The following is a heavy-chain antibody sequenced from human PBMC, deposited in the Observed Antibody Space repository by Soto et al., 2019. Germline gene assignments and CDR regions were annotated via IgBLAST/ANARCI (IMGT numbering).Heavy chain of an antibody. CDR2: ISGGSSVT. V-gene: IGHV3-23*01. J-gene: IGHJ4*02. Sequence: PGGSLRLSCAASGFTFSDYAMTWVRQAPGKGLEWVSTISGGSSVTYYGDSVKGRFTISRDHAKKTLFLQLNRLGAEDTATYYCPNDLSKNYYYPFDFWGQGTQVTVSS. D-gene: IGHD3-10*01. CDR1: GFTFSDYA. CDR3: PNDLSKNYYYPFDF.